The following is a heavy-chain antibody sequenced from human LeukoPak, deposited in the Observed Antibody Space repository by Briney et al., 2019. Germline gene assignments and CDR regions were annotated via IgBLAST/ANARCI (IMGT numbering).Heavy chain of an antibody. Sequence: PTGGSLTLSCAASGFTFSSYWMTWVRQAPGKGLEWVANIKQDGSDKYYVYPVKRGFTIPRDNAKRSLYLQMNSLRPGDTALYYCARDCRDYDLWNGLSYYSMDVWGKGTTVTVSS. D-gene: IGHD3/OR15-3a*01. CDR2: IKQDGSDK. J-gene: IGHJ6*03. CDR3: ARDCRDYDLWNGLSYYSMDV. CDR1: GFTFSSYW. V-gene: IGHV3-7*01.